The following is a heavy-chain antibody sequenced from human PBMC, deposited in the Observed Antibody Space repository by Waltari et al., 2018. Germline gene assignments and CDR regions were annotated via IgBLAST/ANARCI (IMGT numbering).Heavy chain of an antibody. Sequence: QVQLQESGPRLVKPSETLSLSCTVHGGSVSSHFWSWVRQPPGKGLEWIGYSYNGGRSNYNSSLKSRVTISIDTSKNQFSLKLNSVTAADTALYYCARASTTPRVGTTIGYFDYWGQGILVTVSS. V-gene: IGHV4-59*02. CDR3: ARASTTPRVGTTIGYFDY. J-gene: IGHJ4*02. D-gene: IGHD1-26*01. CDR1: GGSVSSHF. CDR2: SYNGGRS.